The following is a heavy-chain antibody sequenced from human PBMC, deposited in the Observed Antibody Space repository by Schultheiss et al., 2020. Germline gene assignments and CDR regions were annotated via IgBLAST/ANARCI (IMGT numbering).Heavy chain of an antibody. Sequence: SETLSLTCTVSGYSISSSYYWGWIRQPPGKGLEWIGYIYHSGSTNYNPSLKSRVTISVDTSKNQFSLRLSSVTAADTAVYYCAREGNSYSGYDTTYYYYMDVWGKGTTVTVSS. D-gene: IGHD5-12*01. CDR3: AREGNSYSGYDTTYYYYMDV. J-gene: IGHJ6*03. CDR1: GYSISSSYY. V-gene: IGHV4-38-2*02. CDR2: IYHSGST.